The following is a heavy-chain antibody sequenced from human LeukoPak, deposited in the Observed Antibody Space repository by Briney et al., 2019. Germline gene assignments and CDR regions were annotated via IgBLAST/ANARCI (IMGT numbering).Heavy chain of an antibody. CDR1: GYTFTSYG. CDR3: ARDLYYDILTGSTPNFDY. V-gene: IGHV1-18*01. CDR2: ISAYNGNT. J-gene: IGHJ4*02. Sequence: ASVKVSCKASGYTFTSYGISWVRQAPGQGLEWMGWISAYNGNTNYAQKLQGRVTMTTDTSTSTAYMELRSLRSDDTAVYYCARDLYYDILTGSTPNFDYWGQGTLVTVSS. D-gene: IGHD3-9*01.